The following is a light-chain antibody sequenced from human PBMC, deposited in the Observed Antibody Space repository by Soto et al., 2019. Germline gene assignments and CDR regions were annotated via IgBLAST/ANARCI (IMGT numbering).Light chain of an antibody. CDR2: EVS. V-gene: IGLV2-8*01. CDR1: SSDVGGYNY. CDR3: TSYAGDTSLGV. J-gene: IGLJ3*02. Sequence: QSALTQPPSAPGSPGQSVTIACTGTSSDVGGYNYVSWYQQHPGKAPKLMISEVSNRLSGVPDRFSGSKSGNTASLTVSGLQAEDEADYSCTSYAGDTSLGVLGGGTKLTVL.